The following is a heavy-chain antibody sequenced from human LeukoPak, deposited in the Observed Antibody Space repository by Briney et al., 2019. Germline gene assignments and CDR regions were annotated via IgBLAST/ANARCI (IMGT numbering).Heavy chain of an antibody. J-gene: IGHJ4*02. V-gene: IGHV3-11*01. CDR3: ARDYDSSGYLFDY. D-gene: IGHD3-22*01. CDR1: RFTFSEYY. CDR2: ISSSGSTI. Sequence: PGGSLRLSCAASRFTFSEYYMSWIRQAPGKGQEWVSYISSSGSTIYYADSVKGRFTISRDNAKNSLYLQMNSLRAEDTAVYYCARDYDSSGYLFDYWGQGTLVTVSS.